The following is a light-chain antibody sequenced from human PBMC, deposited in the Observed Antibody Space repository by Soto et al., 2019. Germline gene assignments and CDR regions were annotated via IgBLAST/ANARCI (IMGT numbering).Light chain of an antibody. CDR3: QQYGSSPWT. CDR2: GAS. J-gene: IGKJ1*01. V-gene: IGKV3-20*01. CDR1: QSVSSSY. Sequence: QSPSTLSVSREERATLSCSANQSVSSSYLAWYQQKPGQAPRLLIYGASSRATGIPDRFSGSGSGTDFTLTISRLEPEDFAVYYCQQYGSSPWTFGQGTKVDIK.